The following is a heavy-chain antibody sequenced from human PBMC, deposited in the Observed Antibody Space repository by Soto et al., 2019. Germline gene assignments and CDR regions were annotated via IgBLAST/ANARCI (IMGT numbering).Heavy chain of an antibody. CDR3: ATVGTGSYNWLDP. J-gene: IGHJ5*02. D-gene: IGHD1-26*01. CDR1: GFTFSTYW. Sequence: EVQLVESGGGLVQPGGSLRLSCAASGFTFSTYWMHWVRQAPGKGLVWVSRINSDGSTTTYADSVKGRFTISRDNAKNTLXLQMNSLRAEDTAVYFCATVGTGSYNWLDPWGQGTLVTVSS. CDR2: INSDGSTT. V-gene: IGHV3-74*01.